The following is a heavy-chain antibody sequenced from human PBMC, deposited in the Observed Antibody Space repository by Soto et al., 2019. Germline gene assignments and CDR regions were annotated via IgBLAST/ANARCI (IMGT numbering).Heavy chain of an antibody. CDR1: GYTFTSYG. J-gene: IGHJ4*02. Sequence: PGASVKVSCKASGYTFTSYGISWVRQAPGQGLEWMGWISAYNGNTNYAQKLQGRVTMTTDTSTSTAYMELRSLRSDDTAVYYCARRLWDIVVVPAAMDHLGYFDYWGQGTLVTVSS. CDR3: ARRLWDIVVVPAAMDHLGYFDY. CDR2: ISAYNGNT. D-gene: IGHD2-2*01. V-gene: IGHV1-18*01.